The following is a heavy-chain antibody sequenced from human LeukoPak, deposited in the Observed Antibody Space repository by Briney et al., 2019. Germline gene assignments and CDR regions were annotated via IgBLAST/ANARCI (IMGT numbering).Heavy chain of an antibody. V-gene: IGHV3-53*01. D-gene: IGHD4-17*01. CDR2: MYSGGST. CDR3: ALHINGDYESRFDP. J-gene: IGHJ5*02. Sequence: GGSLGLTCAASGFSVSSNYLSWVRQAPGKGLEWVSVMYSGGSTFYADSVKGRFTISRDNSKNTLNLQMNSLRAEDTAIYYCALHINGDYESRFDPWGQGTLVTVSS. CDR1: GFSVSSNY.